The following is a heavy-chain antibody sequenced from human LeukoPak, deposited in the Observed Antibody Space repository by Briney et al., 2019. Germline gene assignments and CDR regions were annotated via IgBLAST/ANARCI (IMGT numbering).Heavy chain of an antibody. Sequence: GGSLRLSCAASGFTFSSYAMSWVRQAPGKGLEWVSAISGSGGSTYYADSVKGRFTISRDNSKNTLYLQMNSLSAEDTAVYYCAKEGYCSGGSCYAGSWYYYDSSGPMGSFDYWGQGTLVTVSS. CDR1: GFTFSSYA. D-gene: IGHD2-15*01. CDR2: ISGSGGST. V-gene: IGHV3-23*01. J-gene: IGHJ4*02. CDR3: AKEGYCSGGSCYAGSWYYYDSSGPMGSFDY.